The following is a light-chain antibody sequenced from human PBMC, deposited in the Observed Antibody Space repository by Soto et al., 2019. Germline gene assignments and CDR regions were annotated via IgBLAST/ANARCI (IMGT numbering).Light chain of an antibody. Sequence: QSVLTQPASVSGSPGQSITISCTGTSSDVGGYKYVSWYQHHPGKAPKLMIYDVRNRPSGVPDRFSASKSGTSASLTINGLQVEDEADYHCQSYDNSLTSRVFGGGTKLTVL. CDR1: SSDVGGYKY. CDR3: QSYDNSLTSRV. J-gene: IGLJ3*02. CDR2: DVR. V-gene: IGLV2-14*01.